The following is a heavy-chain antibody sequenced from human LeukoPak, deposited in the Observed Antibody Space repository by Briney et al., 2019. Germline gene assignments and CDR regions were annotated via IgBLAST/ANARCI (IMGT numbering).Heavy chain of an antibody. V-gene: IGHV1-18*01. CDR1: GYTFTRYG. D-gene: IGHD2-15*01. CDR2: ISANNGDT. Sequence: GASVKVSCKASGYTFTRYGISWERQAPGQGLEWMGWISANNGDTNSAQKFQGRVTMTTDTSTSTAYMELRSLRSDDTAVYYCARDFFHGHCAGLSCFLLDYWGQGSLVTVSS. J-gene: IGHJ4*02. CDR3: ARDFFHGHCAGLSCFLLDY.